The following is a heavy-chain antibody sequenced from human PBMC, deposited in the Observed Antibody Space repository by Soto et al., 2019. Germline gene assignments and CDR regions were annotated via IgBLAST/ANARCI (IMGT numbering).Heavy chain of an antibody. V-gene: IGHV1-18*01. J-gene: IGHJ4*02. CDR1: GFTFSNYG. D-gene: IGHD1-1*01. CDR3: GRGGMVKSYWTLDY. Sequence: QVQLVQSGPDVNKPGASVRVSCKASGFTFSNYGVNWVRQAPGQGLDWMGYLTTYNDNAHYAQKFLGRVTMTADTSTGTAFLELGCLRSDDTGVYYCGRGGMVKSYWTLDYWGQGSLVTVSS. CDR2: LTTYNDNA.